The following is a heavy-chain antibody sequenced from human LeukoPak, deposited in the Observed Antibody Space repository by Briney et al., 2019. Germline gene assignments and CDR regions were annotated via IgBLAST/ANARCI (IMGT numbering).Heavy chain of an antibody. CDR2: INPNRGGT. CDR3: ARDGGYCSSTSCHGDAFDI. D-gene: IGHD2-2*01. CDR1: GYTFTGYY. Sequence: ASVKVSRKASGYTFTGYYMHWVRQAPGQGLEWMGWINPNRGGTNYAQKFQGRVTMTRDTSISTAYMELSRLRSDDTAVYYCARDGGYCSSTSCHGDAFDIWGQGTMVTVSS. J-gene: IGHJ3*02. V-gene: IGHV1-2*02.